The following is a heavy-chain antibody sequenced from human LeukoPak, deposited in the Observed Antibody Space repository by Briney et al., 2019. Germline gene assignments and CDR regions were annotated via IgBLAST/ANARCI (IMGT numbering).Heavy chain of an antibody. CDR2: IYYSGST. J-gene: IGHJ4*02. D-gene: IGHD2-8*02. Sequence: GSLRLSCAASGFTFLTYAMSWIRQPPGKGLEWIGYIYYSGSTNYNPSLKSRVTISVDTSRNQFSLQLTSVTAADTALYYCARATTAYCTGGVCPNFDYWGQGTLVTVSS. V-gene: IGHV4-59*01. CDR1: GFTFLTYA. CDR3: ARATTAYCTGGVCPNFDY.